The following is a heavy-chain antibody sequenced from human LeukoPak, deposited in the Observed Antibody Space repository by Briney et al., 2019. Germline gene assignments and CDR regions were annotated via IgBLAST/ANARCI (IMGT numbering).Heavy chain of an antibody. CDR2: IRSKAYGGTT. J-gene: IGHJ4*02. D-gene: IGHD4-11*01. V-gene: IGHV3-49*03. CDR1: GFTFGDYA. Sequence: GRSLRLSCTASGFTFGDYAMSCFRQAPGKGLEWVGFIRSKAYGGTTEYAASVKGRFTISRDDSKSIAYLQMNSLKTEDTAVYYCTRDWAVTTSDYWGQGTLVTVSS. CDR3: TRDWAVTTSDY.